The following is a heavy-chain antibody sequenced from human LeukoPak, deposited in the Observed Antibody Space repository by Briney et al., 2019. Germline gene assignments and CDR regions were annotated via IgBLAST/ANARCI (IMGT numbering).Heavy chain of an antibody. J-gene: IGHJ4*02. D-gene: IGHD6-13*01. V-gene: IGHV1-46*01. CDR3: ARGDGAAGRVFDY. CDR2: INPSGGST. CDR1: GYTFTSFY. Sequence: GASVKVSCKASGYTFTSFYIYWVRQAPGQGLEWMGIINPSGGSTNYAQKFQGRATMTGDTSTSTVYMELSSLRSEDTAVYYCARGDGAAGRVFDYWGQGTLVNVPS.